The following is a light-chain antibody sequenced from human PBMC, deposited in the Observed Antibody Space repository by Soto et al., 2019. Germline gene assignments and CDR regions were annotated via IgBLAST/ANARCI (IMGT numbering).Light chain of an antibody. Sequence: QSVLTQPPSASGTPGQRVTISCSGRSSNIGSNTVNWYQLLPGTAPKILIYSSNQRPSGVPDRFSGSKSGTSDSLAISGLQSEDEADSYCAAWDDRLNGWVFGGGTKRTVL. J-gene: IGLJ3*02. CDR2: SSN. CDR1: SSNIGSNT. CDR3: AAWDDRLNGWV. V-gene: IGLV1-44*01.